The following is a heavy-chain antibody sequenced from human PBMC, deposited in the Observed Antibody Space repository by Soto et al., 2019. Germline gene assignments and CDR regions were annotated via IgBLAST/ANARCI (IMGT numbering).Heavy chain of an antibody. J-gene: IGHJ4*02. V-gene: IGHV3-30*03. CDR3: AGNCSGYYYFDS. D-gene: IGHD3-22*01. CDR2: ITYDGSNR. CDR1: GFTFSTYG. Sequence: QVQLVESGGGVVQPGGSLTLSCAASGFTFSTYGMHWLRQAPGKGLEWVAVITYDGSNRYYGDSVKSRFTISRDNSKNTLYLQMNSVRAEDTAVYYCAGNCSGYYYFDSCGQGTLVTV.